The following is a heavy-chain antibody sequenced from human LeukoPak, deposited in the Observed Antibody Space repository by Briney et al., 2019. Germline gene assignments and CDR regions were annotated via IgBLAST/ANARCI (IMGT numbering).Heavy chain of an antibody. CDR3: ARSNIAAADNWFDP. D-gene: IGHD6-13*01. Sequence: PSETLSLTCTVSGGSISSYYWSWIRQPPGKGLEWTGYIYYSGSTNYNPSLKSRVTISVDTSKNQFSLKLSSVTAADTAVYYCARSNIAAADNWFDPWGQGTLVTVSP. V-gene: IGHV4-59*08. J-gene: IGHJ5*02. CDR1: GGSISSYY. CDR2: IYYSGST.